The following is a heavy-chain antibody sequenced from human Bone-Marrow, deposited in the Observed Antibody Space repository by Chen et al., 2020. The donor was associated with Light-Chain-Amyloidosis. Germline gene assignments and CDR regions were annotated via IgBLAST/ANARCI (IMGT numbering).Heavy chain of an antibody. J-gene: IGHJ6*02. CDR2: SSSSGSTR. D-gene: IGHD6-6*01. V-gene: IGHV3-11*01. CDR3: ARERVLVPYYYYGMDV. CDR1: GFTFSDYY. Sequence: QVQLVESGGGLVKPGGSLRLSCAASGFTFSDYYMSWIRQAPGKGLEWVSYSSSSGSTRYYADSEKGRFTISRDNAKNSLYLHRRRMRAEDTAVYYGARERVLVPYYYYGMDVWGQGTTVTVSS.